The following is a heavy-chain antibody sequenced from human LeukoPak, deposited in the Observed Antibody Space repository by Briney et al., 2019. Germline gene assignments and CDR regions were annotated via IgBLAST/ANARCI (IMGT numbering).Heavy chain of an antibody. CDR3: ARPSSGWYYFDY. CDR1: GFTFSIYA. Sequence: PGGSLRLSCAASGFTFSIYAMSWVRQAPGKGLEWVSTIIGTDGSTYYADSVKGRFTISRDNSKNTLYLQMNSLRAEDTAVFYCARPSSGWYYFDYWGQGTLVTVSS. CDR2: IIGTDGST. D-gene: IGHD6-19*01. V-gene: IGHV3-23*01. J-gene: IGHJ4*02.